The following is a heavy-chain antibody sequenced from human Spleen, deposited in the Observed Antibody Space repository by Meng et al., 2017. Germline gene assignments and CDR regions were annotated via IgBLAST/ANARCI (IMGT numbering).Heavy chain of an antibody. Sequence: GESLKISCAASGFTVSSNYMNWVRQAPGKGLEWVSYISSSGSTIYYADSVKGRFTISRDNAKNSLYLQMNSLRAEDTAVYYCARGYDSNYFDYWGQGTLVTVSS. CDR2: ISSSGSTI. D-gene: IGHD3-22*01. V-gene: IGHV3-48*03. CDR1: GFTVSSNY. CDR3: ARGYDSNYFDY. J-gene: IGHJ4*02.